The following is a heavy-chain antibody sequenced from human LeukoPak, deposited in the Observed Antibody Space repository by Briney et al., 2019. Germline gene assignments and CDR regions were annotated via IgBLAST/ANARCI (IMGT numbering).Heavy chain of an antibody. D-gene: IGHD6-13*01. CDR3: ARIAAAGTRNYYYYGMDV. CDR1: GGSISSYY. V-gene: IGHV4-59*08. J-gene: IGHJ6*02. CDR2: INHSGST. Sequence: SETLSLTCTVSGGSISSYYWSWIRQPPGKGLEWIGYINHSGSTNYNPSLKSRVTISVDTSKNQFSLKLSSVTAADTAVYYCARIAAAGTRNYYYYGMDVWGQGTTVTVSS.